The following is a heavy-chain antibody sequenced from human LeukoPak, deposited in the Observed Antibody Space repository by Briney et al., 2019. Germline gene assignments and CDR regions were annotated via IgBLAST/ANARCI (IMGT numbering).Heavy chain of an antibody. CDR1: GFTFSSYA. D-gene: IGHD6-19*01. CDR3: ARVHTSGCFDY. Sequence: GGSLRLSCAASGFTFSSYAMHWVRQAPGKGLEYVSAISSNGGSTYYANSVKGRFTISRDNSKNTLYLQMSSLRAEDMAVYYCARVHTSGCFDYWGQGTLVTVSS. V-gene: IGHV3-64*01. J-gene: IGHJ4*02. CDR2: ISSNGGST.